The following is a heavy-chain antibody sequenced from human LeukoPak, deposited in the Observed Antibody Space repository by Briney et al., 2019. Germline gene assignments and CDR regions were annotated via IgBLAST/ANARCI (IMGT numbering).Heavy chain of an antibody. D-gene: IGHD3-9*01. CDR2: IYYSGST. J-gene: IGHJ4*02. V-gene: IGHV4-59*08. CDR1: GGSISSYY. Sequence: SETLSLTCTVSGGSISSYYWSWIRQPPGKGLEGIGYIYYSGSTNYNPSLKSRVTISVDTSKNQFSLKLSSVTAADTAVYYCARLYYDILTGYWIFDYWGQGTLVTVSS. CDR3: ARLYYDILTGYWIFDY.